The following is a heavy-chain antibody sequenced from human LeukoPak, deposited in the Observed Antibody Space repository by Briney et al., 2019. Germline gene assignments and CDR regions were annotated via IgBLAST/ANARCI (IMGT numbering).Heavy chain of an antibody. CDR2: IKEDGSDR. Sequence: GGSLRLSCEASAFTFSNYWMGWVRQAPGKGLEWVANIKEDGSDRYHVDSVKGRFTISRDNAKNSLYLQMNSLRAEDTAVYFCARDVGFFAMDIWGQGTMVTVSS. J-gene: IGHJ3*02. CDR3: ARDVGFFAMDI. D-gene: IGHD3-3*01. V-gene: IGHV3-7*01. CDR1: AFTFSNYW.